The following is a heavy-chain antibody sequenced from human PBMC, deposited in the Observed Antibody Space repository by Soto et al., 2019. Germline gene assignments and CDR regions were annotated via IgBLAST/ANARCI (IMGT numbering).Heavy chain of an antibody. CDR1: GFTFSSYG. CDR3: ATSRWLQLRGYFDY. J-gene: IGHJ4*02. V-gene: IGHV3-30*03. D-gene: IGHD5-12*01. Sequence: GGSLRLSCAASGFTFSSYGMHWVRQAPGRGLEWVAVISYDGSNKYYADSVKGRFTISRDNSKNTLYLQMNSLRAEDTAVYYCATSRWLQLRGYFDYWVQGTLVTVSS. CDR2: ISYDGSNK.